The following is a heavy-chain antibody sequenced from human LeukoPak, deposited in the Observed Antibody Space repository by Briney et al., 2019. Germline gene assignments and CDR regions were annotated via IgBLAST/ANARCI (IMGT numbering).Heavy chain of an antibody. J-gene: IGHJ3*02. V-gene: IGHV3-7*05. CDR3: ARFITVVTSGAFDI. CDR1: GFTFSSYW. D-gene: IGHD4-23*01. CDR2: IKQDGSGK. Sequence: GGSLRLSCAASGFTFSSYWMSWVRQAPGKGLEWVANIKQDGSGKYYVDSVKGRFTISRDNAKKSVYLQMNSLRAEDTAVYYCARFITVVTSGAFDIWGQGTMVTVSS.